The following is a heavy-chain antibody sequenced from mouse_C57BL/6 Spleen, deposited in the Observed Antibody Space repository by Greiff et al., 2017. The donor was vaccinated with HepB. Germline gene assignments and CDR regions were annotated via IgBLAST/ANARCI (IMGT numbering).Heavy chain of an antibody. J-gene: IGHJ2*01. Sequence: VQLQQSGPELVKPGASVKISCKASGYTFTDYYMNWVKQSHGKSLEWIGDINPNNGGTSYNQKFKGKATLTVDKSSSTAYMELRSLTSEDSAVYYCAKLARLKYYFDYWGQGTTLTVSS. D-gene: IGHD1-3*01. CDR1: GYTFTDYY. CDR2: INPNNGGT. CDR3: AKLARLKYYFDY. V-gene: IGHV1-26*01.